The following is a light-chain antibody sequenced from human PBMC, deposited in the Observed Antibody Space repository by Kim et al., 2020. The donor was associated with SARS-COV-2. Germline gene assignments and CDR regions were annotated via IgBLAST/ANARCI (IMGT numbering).Light chain of an antibody. CDR3: QQYGSSPWT. CDR2: GAS. V-gene: IGKV3-20*01. J-gene: IGKJ1*01. Sequence: SAGQRATLSCRASQSVSSSYLAWYKQKPGQAPRLLIYGASSRATGIPDRFSGSGSGTDFTLTISRLEPEDFAVYYCQQYGSSPWTFGQGTKVDIK. CDR1: QSVSSSY.